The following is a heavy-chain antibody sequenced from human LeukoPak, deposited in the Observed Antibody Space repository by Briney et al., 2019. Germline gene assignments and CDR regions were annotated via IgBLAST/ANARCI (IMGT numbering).Heavy chain of an antibody. V-gene: IGHV3-66*01. CDR3: ARDSSSWHYFDY. CDR1: GFTVSSNY. Sequence: GGSLRLSCAASGFTVSSNYMSWVRQAPGKGPEWVSVIYSGGSTYYADSVKGRFIISRDNSKNTLYLQMNSLRAEDTAVYYCARDSSSWHYFDYWGQGTLVTVSS. J-gene: IGHJ4*02. D-gene: IGHD6-13*01. CDR2: IYSGGST.